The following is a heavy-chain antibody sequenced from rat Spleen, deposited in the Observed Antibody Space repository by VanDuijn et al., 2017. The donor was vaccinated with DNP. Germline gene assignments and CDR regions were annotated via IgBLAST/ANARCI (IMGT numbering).Heavy chain of an antibody. D-gene: IGHD1-12*01. CDR2: ISHSGNT. CDR3: ARYDARGFAY. Sequence: EVLLQESGPGLVKPSQSLSLTCSVTGFSITNNFKWSWIRKFPGNKMEWIGHISHSGNTASNPSLISRIPINRDTSKNQVFLHLNSVTTEETATYYRARYDARGFAYWGQGALVTVSS. CDR1: GFSITNNFK. J-gene: IGHJ3*01. V-gene: IGHV3-1*01.